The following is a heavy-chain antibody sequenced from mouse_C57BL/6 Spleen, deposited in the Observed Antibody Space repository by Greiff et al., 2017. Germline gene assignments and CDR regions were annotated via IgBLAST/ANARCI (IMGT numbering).Heavy chain of an antibody. V-gene: IGHV14-4*01. CDR2: IDPENGDT. D-gene: IGHD2-3*01. CDR1: GFNIKDDY. CDR3: TRWLLYYFDY. Sequence: VQLKESGAELVRPGASVKLSCTASGFNIKDDYMHWVKQRPEQGLEWIGWIDPENGDTESASKFQGKATITADTSSNTAYLQLSSLTSEDTAVYYCTRWLLYYFDYWGQGTTLTVSS. J-gene: IGHJ2*01.